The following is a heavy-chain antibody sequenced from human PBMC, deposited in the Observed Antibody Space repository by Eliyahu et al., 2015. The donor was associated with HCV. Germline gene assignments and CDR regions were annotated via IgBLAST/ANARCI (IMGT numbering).Heavy chain of an antibody. CDR1: GFTFDDYA. CDR3: AKDMVHATAGIDY. D-gene: IGHD1-1*01. V-gene: IGHV3-9*01. J-gene: IGHJ4*02. CDR2: ISWNSGSI. Sequence: EVQLVESGGGLVQPGRSLRLSCAASGFTFDDYAMHWVRQAPGKGLEWVSGISWNSGSIGYADSVKGRFTISRDNAKNSLYLQMNSLRAEDTALYYCAKDMVHATAGIDYWGQGTLVTVSS.